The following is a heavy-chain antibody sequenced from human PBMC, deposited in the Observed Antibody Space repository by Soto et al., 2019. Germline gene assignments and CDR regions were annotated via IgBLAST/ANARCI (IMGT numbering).Heavy chain of an antibody. D-gene: IGHD2-21*01. J-gene: IGHJ6*02. CDR3: ARNPLRVITPLFFSYYYSGIDV. V-gene: IGHV1-46*01. CDR2: INPSGGST. CDR1: GYTFTSYY. Sequence: DSLKVSCKASGYTFTSYYMHWVRQAPGQGLEWMGIINPSGGSTSYAQKFQGRVTMTRDTSTSTVYMELSSLRSEDTAVYYCARNPLRVITPLFFSYYYSGIDVWVQGTTVT.